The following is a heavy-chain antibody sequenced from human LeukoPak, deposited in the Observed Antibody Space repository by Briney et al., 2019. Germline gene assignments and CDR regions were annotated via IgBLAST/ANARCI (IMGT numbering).Heavy chain of an antibody. Sequence: ASVKVSCKASGYIFTSYGINWVRQATGQGLEWMGWISGNNGNTNYAEKVQGRVTMTTDTSTETVFMELRSLRYDDTAVYYCARSGFSVIPIANYRYGMDVWGQGTTVTVSS. J-gene: IGHJ6*02. CDR2: ISGNNGNT. CDR3: ARSGFSVIPIANYRYGMDV. D-gene: IGHD4-11*01. V-gene: IGHV1-18*01. CDR1: GYIFTSYG.